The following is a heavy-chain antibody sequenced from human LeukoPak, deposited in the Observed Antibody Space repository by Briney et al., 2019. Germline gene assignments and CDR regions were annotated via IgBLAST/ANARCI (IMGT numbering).Heavy chain of an antibody. CDR2: ISGGGSTN. V-gene: IGHV3-30*18. J-gene: IGHJ3*01. D-gene: IGHD6-13*01. Sequence: GGSLRLPCAASGFTFSSYDMRWVRQAPGKGLEWVAVISGGGSTNYYAYSVKGRFTISRDNSKNTLYLQMNSLRAEDTAVYYCAKDSGIGAACTLCVFDLWGEGTMVTVSS. CDR3: AKDSGIGAACTLCVFDL. CDR1: GFTFSSYD.